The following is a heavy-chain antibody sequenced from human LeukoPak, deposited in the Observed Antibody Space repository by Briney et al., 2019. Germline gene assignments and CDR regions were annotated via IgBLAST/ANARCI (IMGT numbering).Heavy chain of an antibody. CDR1: GGSISTYH. J-gene: IGHJ4*02. Sequence: SETLSLTCTVSGGSISTYHWSWIRQPPGKGPEWIAYVYYSGSTDYSPSLKDRATISVDTSMNQFSLSLSSVTAADTAIYYCARAVISFGGTIAKGFDCWGQGTLVTVSS. CDR2: VYYSGST. CDR3: ARAVISFGGTIAKGFDC. V-gene: IGHV4-59*01. D-gene: IGHD3-16*02.